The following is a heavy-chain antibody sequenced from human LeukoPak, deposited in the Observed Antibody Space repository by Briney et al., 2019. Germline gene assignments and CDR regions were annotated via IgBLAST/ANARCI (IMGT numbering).Heavy chain of an antibody. CDR1: GYTFTSYD. D-gene: IGHD2-2*01. J-gene: IGHJ5*02. V-gene: IGHV1-8*03. CDR3: ARGRYCSSTSCFAWLWFHP. CDR2: MNPNSGNT. Sequence: ASVKVSCKASGYTFTSYDINWVRQATGQGLEWMGWMNPNSGNTGYAQKFQGRVTITRNTSISTAYMELSSLRSEDTAVYYCARGRYCSSTSCFAWLWFHPWGQGTLVTVSS.